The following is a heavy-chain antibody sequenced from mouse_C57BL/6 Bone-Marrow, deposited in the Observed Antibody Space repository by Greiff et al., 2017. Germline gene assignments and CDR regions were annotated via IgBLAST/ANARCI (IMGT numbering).Heavy chain of an antibody. D-gene: IGHD1-1*01. CDR3: ARDLYYGRRDWYFDV. CDR1: GYPFTSYW. Sequence: QVQLQQPGAELVRPGSSVKLSCKASGYPFTSYWLHWVKQRPIQGLEWIGNIDPSDSETHYNQKFKDKATLTVDKSSSTAYMQLSSLTSEDSAVYYCARDLYYGRRDWYFDVWGTGTTVTVSS. J-gene: IGHJ1*03. CDR2: IDPSDSET. V-gene: IGHV1-52*01.